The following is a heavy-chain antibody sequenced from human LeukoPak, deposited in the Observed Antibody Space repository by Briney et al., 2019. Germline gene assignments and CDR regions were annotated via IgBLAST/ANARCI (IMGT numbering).Heavy chain of an antibody. Sequence: GASVKVSCKASGYTFTSYYMHWVRQAPGQGLEWMGIINPSGGSTSYAQKFQGRVTMTRDTSTSTVYMELSSLRSEDTAVYYCAREESPPDIAVVPAALDYWGQGTLVTVSS. CDR1: GYTFTSYY. J-gene: IGHJ4*02. CDR2: INPSGGST. CDR3: AREESPPDIAVVPAALDY. V-gene: IGHV1-46*01. D-gene: IGHD2-2*01.